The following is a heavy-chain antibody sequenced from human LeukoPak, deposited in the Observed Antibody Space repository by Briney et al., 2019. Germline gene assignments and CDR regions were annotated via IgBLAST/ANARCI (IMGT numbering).Heavy chain of an antibody. CDR2: MNPNSGNT. Sequence: ASVKVSCKASGYTFTSYDINWVRQATGQGLEWMGWMNPNSGNTGYAQKFQGRVTMTRNTSISTAYMELSSLRSEDTAVYYCARYGSAVHDYGDYVAEEYWGQGTLVTVSS. V-gene: IGHV1-8*01. CDR3: ARYGSAVHDYGDYVAEEY. J-gene: IGHJ4*02. CDR1: GYTFTSYD. D-gene: IGHD4-17*01.